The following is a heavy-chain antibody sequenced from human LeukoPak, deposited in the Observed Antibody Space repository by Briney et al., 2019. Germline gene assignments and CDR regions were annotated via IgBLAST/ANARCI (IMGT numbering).Heavy chain of an antibody. V-gene: IGHV3-9*01. J-gene: IGHJ3*02. CDR1: GFTFDDYA. D-gene: IGHD2-2*01. CDR2: ISWNSGII. Sequence: GGSLRLSCAASGFTFDDYAMHWVRQAPGKGLEGVSSISWNSGIIGYADTVEGRFTISRDNAKNSLYLQMNSLRAEDTALYYCAKSVVPGRTGAFDIWGQGTMVTVSP. CDR3: AKSVVPGRTGAFDI.